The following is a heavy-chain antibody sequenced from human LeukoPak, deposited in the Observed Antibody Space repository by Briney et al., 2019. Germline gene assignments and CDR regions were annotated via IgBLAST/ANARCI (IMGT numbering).Heavy chain of an antibody. CDR2: IYYSGST. CDR1: GGSLSSYY. V-gene: IGHV4-59*01. D-gene: IGHD6-6*01. Sequence: SETLSLTCTVPGGSLSSYYWSWIRQPPGKGLEWMGYIYYSGSTNYNPSLKSRVTISVDTSKNPFSMKLSSVTAADTAVYYCARALYSSSSLYYFDYWGQGTLVTVSS. CDR3: ARALYSSSSLYYFDY. J-gene: IGHJ4*02.